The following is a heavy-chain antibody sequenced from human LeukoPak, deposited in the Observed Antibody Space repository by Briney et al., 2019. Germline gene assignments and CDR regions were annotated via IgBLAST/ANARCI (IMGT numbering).Heavy chain of an antibody. CDR3: ANVAKGRYFFYYMDV. CDR1: GHSSHTFG. Sequence: ASVTVSCKASGHSSHTFGITWVRPPRARGLEWIEWISPYNSNRNYADKFQGRVTMTTDTSTTTSYMELRSLRSDDTAVYFCANVAKGRYFFYYMDVWGKGTTVTVS. J-gene: IGHJ6*03. D-gene: IGHD2-15*01. CDR2: ISPYNSNR. V-gene: IGHV1-18*01.